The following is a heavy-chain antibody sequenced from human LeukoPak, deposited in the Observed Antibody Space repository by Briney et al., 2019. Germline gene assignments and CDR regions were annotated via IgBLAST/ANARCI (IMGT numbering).Heavy chain of an antibody. CDR3: ARVTDWNDFDY. CDR1: GYSISSGYY. J-gene: IGHJ4*02. V-gene: IGHV4-61*01. D-gene: IGHD1-1*01. CDR2: IYYTGST. Sequence: SETLSLTCTVSGYSISSGYYWSWIRQPPGKTLEWIGYIYYTGSTNYNPSLRSRVTISVDTSKNQFSLKLTSLTAADTAVYYCARVTDWNDFDYWGQGTLVTVSS.